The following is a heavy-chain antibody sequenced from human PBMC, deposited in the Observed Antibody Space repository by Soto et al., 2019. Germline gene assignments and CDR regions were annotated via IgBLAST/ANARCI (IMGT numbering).Heavy chain of an antibody. J-gene: IGHJ6*02. CDR1: GGSISSGGYY. CDR3: ARDSYRSSWLGGMDV. D-gene: IGHD6-13*01. CDR2: IYYSGST. V-gene: IGHV4-31*03. Sequence: QVQLQESGPGLVKPSQTLSLTCTVSGGSISSGGYYWSWIRQHPGKGLEWIGYIYYSGSTYYNPSIKSRVTISVDTSKNQFSLKLSSVTAADTAVYYCARDSYRSSWLGGMDVWGQGITVTVS.